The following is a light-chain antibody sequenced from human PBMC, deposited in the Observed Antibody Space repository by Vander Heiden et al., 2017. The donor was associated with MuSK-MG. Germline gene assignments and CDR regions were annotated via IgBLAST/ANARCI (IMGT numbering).Light chain of an antibody. CDR3: QSYDSSLNSFVV. CDR1: WTNIGADFD. J-gene: IGLJ2*01. V-gene: IGLV1-40*01. Sequence: TQPPSLSRSPGRTFTISCTGSWTNIGADFDVHWYRQLPGSAPKLLIYGNNDRPSGVPDRFSGAKSGTSASLTITGLQADDEADYYCQSYDSSLNSFVVFGGGTKLTVL. CDR2: GNN.